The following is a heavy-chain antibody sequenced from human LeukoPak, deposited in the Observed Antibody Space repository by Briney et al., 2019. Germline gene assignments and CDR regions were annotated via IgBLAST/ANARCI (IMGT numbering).Heavy chain of an antibody. J-gene: IGHJ4*02. Sequence: PGGSLRLSCAASGFTFSSYAMHWVRQAPGKGLEWVAVISYDGSNKYYADSVKGRFTISRDNSKYTLYLQMNSLRAEDTAVYYCARAVVVAAHFDYWGQGTLVT. V-gene: IGHV3-30-3*01. CDR1: GFTFSSYA. CDR2: ISYDGSNK. CDR3: ARAVVVAAHFDY. D-gene: IGHD2-15*01.